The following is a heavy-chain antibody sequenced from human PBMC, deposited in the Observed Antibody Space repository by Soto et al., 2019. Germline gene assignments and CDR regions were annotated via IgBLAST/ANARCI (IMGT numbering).Heavy chain of an antibody. Sequence: GASVKVSCKVSGYTLTELSMHWVRQAPGKGLEWMGGFDPEDGETIYAQKFQGRVTMTEDTSTDTAYMELCRLRSEDTAVYYCATQTTVTTFTPDFDYWGRGTLVTVSS. V-gene: IGHV1-24*01. CDR1: GYTLTELS. D-gene: IGHD4-17*01. CDR3: ATQTTVTTFTPDFDY. J-gene: IGHJ4*02. CDR2: FDPEDGET.